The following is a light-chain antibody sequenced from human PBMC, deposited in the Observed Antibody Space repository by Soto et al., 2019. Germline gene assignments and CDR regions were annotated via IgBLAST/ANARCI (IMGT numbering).Light chain of an antibody. Sequence: VMTQSPATLPASPGERATLSCRASQSINSNLAWYQQRPGQAPRLLIYGASTRATGIPARFSGSGSGTEFTLTISSLQSEDFAVYYCQQYNNWWTFGQGTKVDI. J-gene: IGKJ1*01. V-gene: IGKV3-15*01. CDR2: GAS. CDR1: QSINSN. CDR3: QQYNNWWT.